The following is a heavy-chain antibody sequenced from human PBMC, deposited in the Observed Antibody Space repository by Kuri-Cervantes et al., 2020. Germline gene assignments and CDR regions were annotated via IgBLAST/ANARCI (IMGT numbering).Heavy chain of an antibody. V-gene: IGHV4-59*01. D-gene: IGHD4-23*01. J-gene: IGHJ3*02. CDR3: ARAPGYSRAFDI. CDR1: GCSINSYY. Sequence: GSLRLSCTVSGCSINSYYWNWIRQPPGKGLEWIGYISYSGSTTYNPSLKSRVTISVDTSKNQFSLKLSSVTAADTAVYYCARAPGYSRAFDIWGQGTMVTVSS. CDR2: ISYSGST.